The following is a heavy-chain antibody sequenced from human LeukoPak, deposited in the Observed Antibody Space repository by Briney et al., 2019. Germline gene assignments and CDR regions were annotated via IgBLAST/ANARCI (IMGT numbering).Heavy chain of an antibody. D-gene: IGHD6-25*01. Sequence: GASVKVSCKASGYTFTSYGISWVRQAPGQGLEWMGWISAYNGNTNYAQKLQGRVTMTTDTSTSTAYMELRSLRSDDTAVYYCARTQQRLWMGYYFDYWGQGTLVTVSS. J-gene: IGHJ4*02. CDR1: GYTFTSYG. V-gene: IGHV1-18*01. CDR3: ARTQQRLWMGYYFDY. CDR2: ISAYNGNT.